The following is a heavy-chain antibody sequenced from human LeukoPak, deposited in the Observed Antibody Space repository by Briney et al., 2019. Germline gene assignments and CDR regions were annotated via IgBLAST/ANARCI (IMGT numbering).Heavy chain of an antibody. V-gene: IGHV3-20*04. Sequence: GGSLRLSCAASGFTFDDYGMNWVRQAPGKGLEWVSGINCNGANTGYADSVKGRFTISRGNAKNSLYLQMNSLRAEDTALYYCARGTLKAAATDFDYWGQGTLVTVSS. CDR3: ARGTLKAAATDFDY. CDR2: INCNGANT. J-gene: IGHJ4*02. D-gene: IGHD6-13*01. CDR1: GFTFDDYG.